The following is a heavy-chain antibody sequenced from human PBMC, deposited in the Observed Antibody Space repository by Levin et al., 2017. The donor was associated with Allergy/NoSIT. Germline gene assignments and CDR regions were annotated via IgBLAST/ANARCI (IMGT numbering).Heavy chain of an antibody. V-gene: IGHV4-34*01. J-gene: IGHJ6*02. D-gene: IGHD3-3*01. CDR2: INHSGST. CDR3: ARVGYDFWSGYPPYYGMDV. CDR1: GGSFSGYY. Sequence: SQTLSLTCAVYGGSFSGYYWSWIRQPPGKGLEWIGEINHSGSTNYNPSLKSRVTISVDTSKNQFSLKLSSVTAADTAVYYCARVGYDFWSGYPPYYGMDVWGQGTTVTVSS.